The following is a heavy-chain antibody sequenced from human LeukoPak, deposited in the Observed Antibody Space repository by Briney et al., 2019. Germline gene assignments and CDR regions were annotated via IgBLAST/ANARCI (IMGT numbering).Heavy chain of an antibody. J-gene: IGHJ3*02. CDR1: GYTFTSYG. CDR2: ISAYNGNT. D-gene: IGHD3-22*01. CDR3: ARGHVYYDSSGYYYARAFDI. V-gene: IGHV1-18*01. Sequence: GASVKVSCKASGYTFTSYGISWVRQAPGQGLEWMGWISAYNGNTNYAQKLQGRVTMTTDTSTSTAYMELRSLRSDDTAVYYCARGHVYYDSSGYYYARAFDIWGQGTMVTVSS.